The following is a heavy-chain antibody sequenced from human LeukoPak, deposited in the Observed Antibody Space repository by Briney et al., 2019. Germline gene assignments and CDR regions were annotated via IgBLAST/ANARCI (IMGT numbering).Heavy chain of an antibody. D-gene: IGHD3-10*01. J-gene: IGHJ4*02. CDR3: ARDSTYWYDSGSSGPHYFDY. CDR2: ISSDGSKT. Sequence: GGSLRLSCAASGFIFSNYAMHWVRQAPGKGLEWVALISSDGSKTYHADSVKGRFSISRDNSKNTLYLQLNRLRAEDTSVYYCARDSTYWYDSGSSGPHYFDYWGQGTLVTVPS. CDR1: GFIFSNYA. V-gene: IGHV3-30*01.